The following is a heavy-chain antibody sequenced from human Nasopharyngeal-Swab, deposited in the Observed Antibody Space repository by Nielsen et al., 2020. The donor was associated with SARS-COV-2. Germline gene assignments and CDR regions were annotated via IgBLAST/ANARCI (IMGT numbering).Heavy chain of an antibody. CDR2: ISYDGSNK. V-gene: IGHV3-30*04. CDR3: ARECLITFGGVIVPTINGMDV. D-gene: IGHD3-16*02. Sequence: GESLKISCAASGFTFSSYAMHWVRQAPGKGLEWVAVISYDGSNKYYADSVKGRFTISRDNSKNTLYLQMNSLRAEDTAVYYCARECLITFGGVIVPTINGMDVWGQGTTVTVSS. CDR1: GFTFSSYA. J-gene: IGHJ6*02.